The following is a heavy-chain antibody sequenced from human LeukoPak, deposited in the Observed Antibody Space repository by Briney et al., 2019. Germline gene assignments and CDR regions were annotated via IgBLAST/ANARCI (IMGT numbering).Heavy chain of an antibody. J-gene: IGHJ6*02. CDR2: IRYDGSNK. CDR3: AKDLGYCSSTSCYVGYYYYGMDV. CDR1: GFTFSSYG. D-gene: IGHD2-2*01. Sequence: GGSLRLSCAAYGFTFSSYGMHWVRQAPGKGLEWVAFIRYDGSNKFYADSVKGRFTISRDNSKNTLYLQMNSLRAEDTAVYYCAKDLGYCSSTSCYVGYYYYGMDVWGQGTTVTVSS. V-gene: IGHV3-30*02.